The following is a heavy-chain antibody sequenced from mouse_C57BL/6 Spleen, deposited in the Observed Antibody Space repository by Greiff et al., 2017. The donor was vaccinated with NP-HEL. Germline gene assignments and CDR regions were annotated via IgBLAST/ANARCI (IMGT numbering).Heavy chain of an antibody. CDR1: GYSITSGYY. J-gene: IGHJ2*01. CDR3: ARGGDGTDY. CDR2: ISYDGSN. Sequence: DVKLQESGPGLVKPSQSLSLTCSVTGYSITSGYYWNWIRQFPGNKLEWMGYISYDGSNNYNPSLKNRISITRDTSKNQFFLKLNSVTTEDTATYYCARGGDGTDYWGQGTTLTVSS. V-gene: IGHV3-6*01.